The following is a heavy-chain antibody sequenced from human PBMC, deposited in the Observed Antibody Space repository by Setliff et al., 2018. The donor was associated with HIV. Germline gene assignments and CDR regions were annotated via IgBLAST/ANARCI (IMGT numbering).Heavy chain of an antibody. D-gene: IGHD2-2*02. CDR3: AREGFYNSYYYYMDV. J-gene: IGHJ6*03. CDR2: VYYSGST. CDR1: GGSISSWY. Sequence: PSETLSLTCTISGGSISSWYWTWIRQPPGKGLEWIGNVYYSGSTYYNPSLKSRVTISIDTSKLQFSLRLSSVTAADTAVYYCAREGFYNSYYYYMDVWGIGTTVTVSS. V-gene: IGHV4-59*12.